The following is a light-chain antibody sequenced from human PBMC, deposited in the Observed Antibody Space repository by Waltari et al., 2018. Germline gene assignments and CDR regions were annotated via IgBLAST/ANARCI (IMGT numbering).Light chain of an antibody. Sequence: DIQMTQSPSSLSASVGDRVTITCQASQDITNYLNWYQQKQGKAPKLLIYDASNLGTGVPSRFSGSGSGTDFTFTISSLQPEDIATYYCQQYDNLPLTFGGGTKVEIK. CDR2: DAS. CDR1: QDITNY. V-gene: IGKV1-33*01. CDR3: QQYDNLPLT. J-gene: IGKJ4*01.